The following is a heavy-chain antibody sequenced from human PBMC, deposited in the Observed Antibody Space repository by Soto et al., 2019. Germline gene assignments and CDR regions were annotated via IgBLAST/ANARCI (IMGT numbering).Heavy chain of an antibody. CDR1: PGRPSIGDYY. CDR3: ASPHADEGAFDI. CDR2: IYYSGST. V-gene: IGHV4-30-4*01. J-gene: IGHJ3*02. Sequence: SETLSITWILYPGRPSIGDYYWRWIRQPPGKGLEWIGYIYYSGSTYYNPSLKSRVTISVDTSKNQLSLKLSSVTAADTAVHYCASPHADEGAFDIWGQGTMFTVSS.